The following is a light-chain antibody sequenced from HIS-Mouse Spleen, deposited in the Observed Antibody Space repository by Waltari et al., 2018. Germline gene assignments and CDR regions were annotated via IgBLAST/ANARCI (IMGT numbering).Light chain of an antibody. CDR2: DAS. J-gene: IGKJ4*01. CDR3: QQRSNWLT. V-gene: IGKV3D-11*02. Sequence: EIVLTQSPATLSLSPGERATLSCRASQSVSSYLAWYQQKPGQAPRLLIYDASNRATSIPARFSGSGPGTDFTLTISSLEPEDFAVYYCQQRSNWLTFGGGTKVEIK. CDR1: QSVSSY.